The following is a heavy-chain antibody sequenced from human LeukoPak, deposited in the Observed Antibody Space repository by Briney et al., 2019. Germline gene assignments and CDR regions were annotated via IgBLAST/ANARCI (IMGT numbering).Heavy chain of an antibody. CDR1: GGSISSYY. CDR2: THYSGGT. V-gene: IGHV4-59*01. J-gene: IGHJ5*02. CDR3: ARGHPFDR. Sequence: SETLSLTCTVSGGSISSYYWNWIRQPPGKGLEWIGYTHYSGGTNYNPSLKSRVTISVDTSKNQFSLELTSMTAADTAVYYCARGHPFDRWGQGTLVTVSS.